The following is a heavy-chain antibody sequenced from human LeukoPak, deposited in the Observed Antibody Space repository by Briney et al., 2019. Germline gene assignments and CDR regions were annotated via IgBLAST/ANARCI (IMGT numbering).Heavy chain of an antibody. CDR2: ISAYNGNT. CDR1: GYTFTSYG. CDR3: ARYYDFWSGYSPYFDY. D-gene: IGHD3-3*01. J-gene: IGHJ4*02. V-gene: IGHV1-18*01. Sequence: ASVKVSCKASGYTFTSYGISWVRQAPGQGLEWMGWISAYNGNTNYAQKLQGRVTMTTDTSTSPAYMELRSLRSDDTAVYYCARYYDFWSGYSPYFDYWGQGTLVTVSS.